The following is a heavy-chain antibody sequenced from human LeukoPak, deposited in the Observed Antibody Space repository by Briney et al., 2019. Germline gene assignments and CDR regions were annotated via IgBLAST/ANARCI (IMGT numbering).Heavy chain of an antibody. CDR1: GFTFSSYA. Sequence: HPGGSLRLSCAASGFTFSSYAMSWVRQAPGKGLEWVSAISGSGGSTYYADSVKGRFTISRDNSKNTLYLQMNSLRAEDTAVYYCAKGVSSYDYYDYWGQGTLVTVSS. D-gene: IGHD3-22*01. CDR3: AKGVSSYDYYDY. J-gene: IGHJ4*02. V-gene: IGHV3-23*01. CDR2: ISGSGGST.